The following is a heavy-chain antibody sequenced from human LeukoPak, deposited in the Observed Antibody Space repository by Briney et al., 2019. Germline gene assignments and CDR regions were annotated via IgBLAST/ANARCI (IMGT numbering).Heavy chain of an antibody. Sequence: GGSLRLSCAASGFTFSSYAMSWVRQAPGKGLEWVSALSGSGANTYYADSVKGRFTISRDNSRNTLYLQVNSLRAEDTAVYYCAKGVGCSGGTCYSGHGMDVWGQGTTVTVSS. CDR1: GFTFSSYA. D-gene: IGHD2-15*01. J-gene: IGHJ6*02. CDR3: AKGVGCSGGTCYSGHGMDV. CDR2: LSGSGANT. V-gene: IGHV3-23*01.